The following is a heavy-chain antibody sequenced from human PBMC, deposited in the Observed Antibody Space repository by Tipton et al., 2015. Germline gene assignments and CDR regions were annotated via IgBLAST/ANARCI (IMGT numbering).Heavy chain of an antibody. V-gene: IGHV4-61*01. CDR2: ICNSGST. J-gene: IGHJ4*02. Sequence: TLSLTCTVSGGSVSSGRFYWSWIRQPPGKGLEWIGHICNSGSTSYTPSLKSRVTISVDTSKNQFSLKLSSVTAADTALYYCARDEGVTRGYYFDYWGQGTLVTVSS. CDR1: GGSVSSGRFY. CDR3: ARDEGVTRGYYFDY. D-gene: IGHD3-10*01.